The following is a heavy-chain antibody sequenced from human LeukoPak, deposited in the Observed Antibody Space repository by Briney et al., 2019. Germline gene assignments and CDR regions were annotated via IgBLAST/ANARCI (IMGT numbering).Heavy chain of an antibody. CDR2: IYPGESDT. V-gene: IGHV5-51*01. CDR3: ARRGYSDGDGYYYYGMDV. J-gene: IGHJ6*02. D-gene: IGHD5-18*01. CDR1: GYSFTSYW. Sequence: GESLKISCKGSGYSFTSYWIGWVRQMPGKGLEWMGIIYPGESDTRYSPSFQGQVTISADKSISTAYLQWSSLKASDTAMYYCARRGYSDGDGYYYYGMDVWGQGTTVTVSS.